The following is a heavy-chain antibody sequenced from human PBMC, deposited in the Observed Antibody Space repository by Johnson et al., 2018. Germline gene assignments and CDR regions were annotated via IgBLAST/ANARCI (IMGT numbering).Heavy chain of an antibody. CDR2: ISNSGRTT. V-gene: IGHV3-48*02. Sequence: VQSGGSLRLSCAASGFTFSSYGISWVRQAPGKGLEWVSYISNSGRTTYYADSVKGRFTISRDNAKNSLYLQMNSLRDEDTAVYYCASLDTANYYYYYGLDVWGQGTTVTVSS. D-gene: IGHD5-18*01. CDR1: GFTFSSYG. J-gene: IGHJ6*02. CDR3: ASLDTANYYYYYGLDV.